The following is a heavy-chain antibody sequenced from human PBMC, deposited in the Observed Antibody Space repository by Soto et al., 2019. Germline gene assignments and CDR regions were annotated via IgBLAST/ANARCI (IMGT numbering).Heavy chain of an antibody. CDR3: ARIVVPGYALDI. J-gene: IGHJ3*02. Sequence: QVTLKESGPVLVKPTETLTLTCTVSGFSLSNARMGVSWIRQPPGKALEWLAHIFSNDEKSYSKTLKSRLTIHKDTSKNQAVLTMTNMDPVDTATYYCARIVVPGYALDIWGQGTMVTVSS. V-gene: IGHV2-26*01. CDR2: IFSNDEK. D-gene: IGHD2-15*01. CDR1: GFSLSNARMG.